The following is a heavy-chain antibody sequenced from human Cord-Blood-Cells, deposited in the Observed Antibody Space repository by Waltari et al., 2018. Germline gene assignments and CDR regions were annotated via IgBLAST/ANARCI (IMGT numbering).Heavy chain of an antibody. V-gene: IGHV4-39*01. CDR3: ARPGSGSYYGYFQH. CDR1: GGAISSRSYY. J-gene: IGHJ1*01. D-gene: IGHD1-26*01. CDR2: IYYSGST. Sequence: QLQLQESGPGLVKPSETLSLTCTVSGGAISSRSYYWGWIRQAPGKGLEWIGSIYYSGSTYYNPSLKSRVTISVDTSKNQFSLKLSSVTAADTAVYYCARPGSGSYYGYFQHWGQGTLVTVSS.